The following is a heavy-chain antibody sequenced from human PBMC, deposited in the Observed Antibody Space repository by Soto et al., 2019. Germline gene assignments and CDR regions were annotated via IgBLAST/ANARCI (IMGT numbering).Heavy chain of an antibody. J-gene: IGHJ3*02. CDR3: AGFIAVNHDAFDI. V-gene: IGHV4-59*01. D-gene: IGHD6-19*01. Sequence: SETLSLTCTVSGGSISSYYWSWIRQPPGKGLEWIGYIYYSGSTNYNPSLKSRVTISVDTSKNQFSLKLSSVTAADTAVYYCAGFIAVNHDAFDIWGQGTMVTVS. CDR1: GGSISSYY. CDR2: IYYSGST.